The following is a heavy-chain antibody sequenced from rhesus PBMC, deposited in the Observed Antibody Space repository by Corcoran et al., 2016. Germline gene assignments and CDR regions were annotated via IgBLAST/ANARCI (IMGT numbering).Heavy chain of an antibody. CDR2: ISSGGGST. CDR1: GFTFSDYY. Sequence: EVQLVESGGGLAKPGGSLRLSCAASGFTFSDYYMHWVRQASGKGLVWVSRISSGGGSTWYADSGKGRFTISRENAKNTLYLQMNSLRAEDTAVYYCAGWYSSGLGYWGQGVLVTVSS. D-gene: IGHD6-31*01. CDR3: AGWYSSGLGY. J-gene: IGHJ4*01. V-gene: IGHV3-59*01.